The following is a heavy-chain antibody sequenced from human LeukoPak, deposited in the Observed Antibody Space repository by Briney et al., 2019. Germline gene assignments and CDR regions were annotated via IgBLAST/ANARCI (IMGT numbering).Heavy chain of an antibody. Sequence: SETLSLTCSVSGGSNRSGSYYWSWIRQPAGKGMELIGRIYTSGITHYNPSLKSRVTITVDTSKNQFSVKLTSVTAADTAVYYCARWYSSSTGDRFDSWGQGTQVTVSS. CDR1: GGSNRSGSYY. J-gene: IGHJ4*02. CDR3: ARWYSSSTGDRFDS. CDR2: IYTSGIT. V-gene: IGHV4-61*02. D-gene: IGHD6-19*01.